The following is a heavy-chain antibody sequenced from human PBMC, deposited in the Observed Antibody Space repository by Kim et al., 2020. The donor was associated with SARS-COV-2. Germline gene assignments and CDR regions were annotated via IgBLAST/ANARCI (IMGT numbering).Heavy chain of an antibody. CDR3: ARAKYHYYGSGSYYTDYYYGMDV. D-gene: IGHD3-10*01. Sequence: SETLSLTCTVSGGSISSYYWSWIRQPPGKGLEWIGYIYYSGSTNYNPSLKSRVTISVDTSKNQFSLKLSSVTAADTAVYYCARAKYHYYGSGSYYTDYYYGMDVWGQGTTVTVSS. J-gene: IGHJ6*02. CDR1: GGSISSYY. V-gene: IGHV4-59*01. CDR2: IYYSGST.